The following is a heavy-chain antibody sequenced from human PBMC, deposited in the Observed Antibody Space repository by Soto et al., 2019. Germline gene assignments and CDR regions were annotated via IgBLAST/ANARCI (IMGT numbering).Heavy chain of an antibody. CDR3: AKEYYYDSSGYYPYYYYGMDV. CDR1: GYTFTGYY. Sequence: ASVKVSCKASGYTFTGYYMHWVRQAPGQGLEWMGWINPNSGGTNYAQKFQGRATMTRDTSISTAYMELSRLRSDDTAVYYCAKEYYYDSSGYYPYYYYGMDVWGQGTTVTVSS. J-gene: IGHJ6*02. D-gene: IGHD3-22*01. CDR2: INPNSGGT. V-gene: IGHV1-2*02.